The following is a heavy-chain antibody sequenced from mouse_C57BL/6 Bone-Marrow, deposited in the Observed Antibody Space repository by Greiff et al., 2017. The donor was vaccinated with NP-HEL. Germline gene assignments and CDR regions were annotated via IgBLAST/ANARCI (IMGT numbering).Heavy chain of an antibody. CDR1: GYTFTSYW. CDR2: IDPNSGGT. V-gene: IGHV1-72*01. D-gene: IGHD1-1*01. J-gene: IGHJ3*01. CDR3: ASTYCSSYGFAY. Sequence: QVQLQQPGAELVKPGASVKLSCKASGYTFTSYWMHWVKQRPGRGLEWIGRIDPNSGGTKYNEKFKSKATLTVDKPSSTAYMQVSSLTHEDSAGYYCASTYCSSYGFAYCGQGTLVTVSA.